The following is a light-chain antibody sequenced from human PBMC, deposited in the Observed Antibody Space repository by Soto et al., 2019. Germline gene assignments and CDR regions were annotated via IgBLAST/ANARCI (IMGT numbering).Light chain of an antibody. Sequence: SYELTQPPSVSVSPGQTARITCSGDALPKKFAYWYQQKSGQAPVLVIYEDSKRPSGIPERFSGSISGTMATLTISGAQVEDEADYYCYSPDSSGNHRVFGGGTKVTVL. J-gene: IGLJ2*01. CDR2: EDS. CDR3: YSPDSSGNHRV. CDR1: ALPKKF. V-gene: IGLV3-10*01.